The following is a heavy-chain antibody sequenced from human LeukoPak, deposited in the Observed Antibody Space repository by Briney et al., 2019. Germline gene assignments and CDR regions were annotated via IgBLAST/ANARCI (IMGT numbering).Heavy chain of an antibody. V-gene: IGHV3-53*01. CDR3: ARDRESGYWYFDL. Sequence: GGSLRLSCAASGFTVSSYYMSWVRQAPAKGLEWVSIIYSGGNTYYADSVRGRFTISRDNSRNTLYLHMNSLRAEDTAVYYCARDRESGYWYFDLWGRGTLVTVSS. J-gene: IGHJ2*01. CDR1: GFTVSSYY. CDR2: IYSGGNT. D-gene: IGHD3-10*01.